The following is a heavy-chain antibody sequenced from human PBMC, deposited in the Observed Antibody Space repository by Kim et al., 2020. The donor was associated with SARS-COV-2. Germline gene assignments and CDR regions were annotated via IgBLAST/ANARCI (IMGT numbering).Heavy chain of an antibody. CDR3: TTGGPGVATTTFTVYYYYGMDV. J-gene: IGHJ6*02. CDR1: GFTFSNAW. CDR2: IKSKTDGGTT. D-gene: IGHD5-12*01. V-gene: IGHV3-15*01. Sequence: GGSLRLSCAASGFTFSNAWMSWVRQAPGKGLEWVGRIKSKTDGGTTDYAAPVKGRFTISRDDSKNTLYLQMNSLKTEDTAVYYCTTGGPGVATTTFTVYYYYGMDVWGQGTTVTVSS.